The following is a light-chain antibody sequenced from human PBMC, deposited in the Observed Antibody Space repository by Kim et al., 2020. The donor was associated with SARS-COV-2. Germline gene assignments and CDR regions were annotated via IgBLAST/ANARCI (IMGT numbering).Light chain of an antibody. CDR3: QSYDNSLSGYV. J-gene: IGLJ1*01. CDR2: TDD. Sequence: QSVLTQPPSASGTPGQRVTISCSGSSSNIGRNTVNWYQQFPGTAPQLLIDTDDRRPSGVSDRFSGSKSGTSASLAITGLQAEDEADYFCQSYDNSLSGYVFATGTKVTVL. CDR1: SSNIGRNT. V-gene: IGLV1-44*01.